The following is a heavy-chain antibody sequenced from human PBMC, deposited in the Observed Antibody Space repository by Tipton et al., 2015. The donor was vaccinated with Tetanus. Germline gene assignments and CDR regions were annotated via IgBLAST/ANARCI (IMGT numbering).Heavy chain of an antibody. D-gene: IGHD1-20*01. J-gene: IGHJ4*02. Sequence: TLSLTCTVSGVSIRNGGYSWSWIRQPPGKGLEWIGYTYHSGGTYYNPFLKSRVTISVDRSNNQFSLDLTSVTAADTAVYYCARAPYNSPCKYYFDFWGQGTLVTVSP. CDR3: ARAPYNSPCKYYFDF. CDR1: GVSIRNGGYS. CDR2: TYHSGGT. V-gene: IGHV4-30-2*01.